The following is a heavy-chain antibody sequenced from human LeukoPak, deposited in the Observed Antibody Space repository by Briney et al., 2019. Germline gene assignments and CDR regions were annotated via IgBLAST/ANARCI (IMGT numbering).Heavy chain of an antibody. CDR2: GRAKAYGATK. D-gene: IGHD5-12*01. V-gene: IGHV3-49*04. Sequence: GGSLRLFCSASGFTFGDFAMTWVRQAPGKGLEWVGIGRAKAYGATKEYAASVKGRFTISRDDSKSVAYLQMDNLKTEDTGIYYCTRGSGRFEYWGQGTRVTVSS. CDR1: GFTFGDFA. CDR3: TRGSGRFEY. J-gene: IGHJ4*02.